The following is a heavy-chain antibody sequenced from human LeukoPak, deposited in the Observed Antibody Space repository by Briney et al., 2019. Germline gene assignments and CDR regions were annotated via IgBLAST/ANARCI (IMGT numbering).Heavy chain of an antibody. Sequence: PGGSLRLSCAASGFTVSSNYMGWVRQAPGKGLEWVSVIYTGGSTFYADSVKGRFTISRDNSKNTLYLQMNSLRAEDTAVYYCARGDYYDSSGYSQYFQHWGQGTLVTVSS. D-gene: IGHD3-22*01. CDR1: GFTVSSNY. J-gene: IGHJ1*01. V-gene: IGHV3-66*01. CDR2: IYTGGST. CDR3: ARGDYYDSSGYSQYFQH.